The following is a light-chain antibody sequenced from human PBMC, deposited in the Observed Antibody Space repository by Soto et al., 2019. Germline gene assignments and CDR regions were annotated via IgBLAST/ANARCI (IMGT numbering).Light chain of an antibody. V-gene: IGKV3-15*01. Sequence: EIVMTQSPATLSVSAGERATLSCRASQSINSNLAWYQQKPGQTPRLLIYGASTRATGIPARFSGSGSGTDFTLTISSLQSEDFAVYYCQQYNNWWTFGQGTKVEIK. CDR2: GAS. J-gene: IGKJ1*01. CDR1: QSINSN. CDR3: QQYNNWWT.